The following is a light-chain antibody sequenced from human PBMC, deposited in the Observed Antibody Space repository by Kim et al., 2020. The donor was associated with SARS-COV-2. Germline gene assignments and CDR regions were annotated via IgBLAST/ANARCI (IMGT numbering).Light chain of an antibody. Sequence: DIQMTQSPSSLSASVGDRVTITCQASQDISNYLNWYQQKPGKAPKLLIYEASNLETGVPSRFSGSGSGTDFTFTISILQPEDIATYYCQQYANLPVTFGQGTRLDIK. CDR1: QDISNY. CDR3: QQYANLPVT. J-gene: IGKJ5*01. CDR2: EAS. V-gene: IGKV1-33*01.